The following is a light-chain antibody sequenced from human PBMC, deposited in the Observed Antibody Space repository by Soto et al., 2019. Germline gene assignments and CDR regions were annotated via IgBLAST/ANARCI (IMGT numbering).Light chain of an antibody. V-gene: IGKV3-15*01. Sequence: ERVMTQYTATLSVSPGERSTLSCMASQSVGSDLAWYQQKPGQAPRLLMYGASTRATGVPARFSVSGSGTEFTLTISSLQSEDIAVYYCQQYTNWPWTFCQVTKVDIK. CDR2: GAS. CDR1: QSVGSD. CDR3: QQYTNWPWT. J-gene: IGKJ1*01.